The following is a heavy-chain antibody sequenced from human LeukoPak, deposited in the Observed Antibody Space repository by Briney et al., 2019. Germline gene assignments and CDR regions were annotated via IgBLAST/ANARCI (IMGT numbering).Heavy chain of an antibody. V-gene: IGHV2-5*02. Sequence: SGPTLVNPTQPLTLTCTFSGFSLSTSGVGVGWIRQPPGKALEWLALIYWDDDKRYSPSLKSRLTTTKDTSKNQVVLTMTNMDPVDTATYYCAHREYDCSGGSCYQKPFDYWGQGTLVTVSS. CDR1: GFSLSTSGVG. J-gene: IGHJ4*02. D-gene: IGHD2-15*01. CDR3: AHREYDCSGGSCYQKPFDY. CDR2: IYWDDDK.